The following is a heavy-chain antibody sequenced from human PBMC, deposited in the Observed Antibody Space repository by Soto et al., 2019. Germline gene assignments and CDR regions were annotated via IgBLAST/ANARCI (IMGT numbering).Heavy chain of an antibody. CDR2: IGGGGVT. J-gene: IGHJ5*02. CDR1: GFTFSSFD. CDR3: VTGRPTHWYS. D-gene: IGHD1-20*01. Sequence: GGSLRLSCAASGFTFSSFDMHWVRQATGKGLEWVSGIGGGGVTYYPGSVKGRFTISRENAKNSLYLQMNSLRAGDTAVYYCVTGRPTHWYSWGQGTLVTVSS. V-gene: IGHV3-13*01.